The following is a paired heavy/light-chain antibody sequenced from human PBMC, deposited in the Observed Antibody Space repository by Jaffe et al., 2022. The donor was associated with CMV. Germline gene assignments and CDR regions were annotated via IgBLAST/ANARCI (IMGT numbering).Light chain of an antibody. Sequence: DIVMTQTPLSLSVTPGQPASISCKSSQSLLHSDGKTYLYWYLQKPGQPPQLLIYEVSNRFSGVPDRFSGSGSGTDFTLKISRVEAEDVGVYYCMQSIQLPYTFGQGTKLEIK. J-gene: IGKJ2*01. CDR1: QSLLHSDGKTY. CDR2: EVS. CDR3: MQSIQLPYT. V-gene: IGKV2D-29*01.
Heavy chain of an antibody. CDR3: ASRLYDITMVRGVINRDYYYYGMDV. CDR2: ISSSGSTI. D-gene: IGHD3-10*01. V-gene: IGHV3-11*01. J-gene: IGHJ6*02. Sequence: QVQLVESGGGLVKPGGSLRLSCAASGFTFSDYYMSWIRQAPGKGLEWVSYISSSGSTIYYADSVKGRFTISRDNAKNSLYLQMNSLRAEDTAVYYCASRLYDITMVRGVINRDYYYYGMDVWGQGTTVTVSS. CDR1: GFTFSDYY.